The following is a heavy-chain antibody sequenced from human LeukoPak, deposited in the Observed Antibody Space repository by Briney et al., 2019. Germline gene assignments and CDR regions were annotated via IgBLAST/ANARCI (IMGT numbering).Heavy chain of an antibody. CDR3: ARQFLVSSFDY. CDR1: GGSISSSSYY. V-gene: IGHV4-39*01. CDR2: IYYSGST. Sequence: PSETLSLTCTVSGGSISSSSYYWGWIRQPPGKGLEWIGSIYYSGSTYYNPSLKSRVTISVDTSKNQFSLKLSSVTAADTAVYYCARQFLVSSFDYWGQGTLVTVSS. J-gene: IGHJ4*02. D-gene: IGHD3-3*01.